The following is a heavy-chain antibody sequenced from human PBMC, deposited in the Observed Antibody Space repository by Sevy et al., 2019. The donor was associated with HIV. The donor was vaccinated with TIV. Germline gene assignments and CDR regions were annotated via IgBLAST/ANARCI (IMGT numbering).Heavy chain of an antibody. CDR1: GFILSNHG. CDR3: AKGPFGGNDFAS. Sequence: GGSLRLSCAASGFILSNHGMHWVRQAPGKGLEWVAVISYDGSYKNYGDSVKGRFTISRDNSKNTLYLQMDSLRAEDTAVFYCAKGPFGGNDFASWGQGTLVTVSS. J-gene: IGHJ4*02. D-gene: IGHD2-15*01. CDR2: ISYDGSYK. V-gene: IGHV3-30*18.